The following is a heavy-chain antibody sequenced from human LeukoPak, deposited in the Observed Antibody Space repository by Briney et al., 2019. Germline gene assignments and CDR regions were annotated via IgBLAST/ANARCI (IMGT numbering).Heavy chain of an antibody. CDR1: GFTFSDYY. CDR3: ARTTADYYYYYMDV. D-gene: IGHD1-1*01. V-gene: IGHV3-11*04. Sequence: PGGSLRLSCAASGFTFSDYYMSWIRQAPGKGLEWVSYISSSGSTIYYADSVKGRFTISRDNAKNSLYLQMNSLRAEDTAVYHCARTTADYYYYYMDVWGKGTTVTVSS. J-gene: IGHJ6*03. CDR2: ISSSGSTI.